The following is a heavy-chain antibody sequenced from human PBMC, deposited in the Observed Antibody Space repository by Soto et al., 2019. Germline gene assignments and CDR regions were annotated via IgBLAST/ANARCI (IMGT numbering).Heavy chain of an antibody. D-gene: IGHD6-6*01. CDR3: AGGPFTYSSSSTVSWFDP. Sequence: QVQLVQSGAEVKKPGASVKVSCKASGYTFTSYDINWVRQATGQGLEWMGWMNPNSGNTGYAQKFQCRVTMTRNTSISTAYMELSSLRSEDTAVYYCAGGPFTYSSSSTVSWFDPWGQGTLVTVSS. CDR2: MNPNSGNT. CDR1: GYTFTSYD. J-gene: IGHJ5*02. V-gene: IGHV1-8*01.